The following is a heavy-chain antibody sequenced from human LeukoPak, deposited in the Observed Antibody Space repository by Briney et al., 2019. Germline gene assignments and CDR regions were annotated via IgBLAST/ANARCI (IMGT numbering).Heavy chain of an antibody. J-gene: IGHJ4*02. Sequence: PSQTLSLTCAVSGGSISSGGYSWSWIRQPPGKGLEWIGYIYHSGSTYYNPSLKSRATISVDRSKNQFSLKLSSVTAADTAVYYCARDSGYLGYWGQGTLVTVSS. D-gene: IGHD7-27*01. CDR2: IYHSGST. V-gene: IGHV4-30-2*01. CDR3: ARDSGYLGY. CDR1: GGSISSGGYS.